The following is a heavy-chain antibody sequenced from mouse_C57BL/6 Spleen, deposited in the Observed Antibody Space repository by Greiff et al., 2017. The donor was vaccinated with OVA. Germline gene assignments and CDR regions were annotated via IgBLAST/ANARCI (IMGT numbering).Heavy chain of an antibody. J-gene: IGHJ4*01. Sequence: VKLMESGPGLVQPSQSLSITCTVSGFSLTSYGVHWVRQSPGKGLEWLGVIWSGGSTDYNAAFISRLSISKDNSKSQVFFKMNSLQADDTAIYYCARNVSSSYYYAMDYWGQGTSVTVSS. CDR3: ARNVSSSYYYAMDY. CDR2: IWSGGST. V-gene: IGHV2-2*01. CDR1: GFSLTSYG. D-gene: IGHD1-1*01.